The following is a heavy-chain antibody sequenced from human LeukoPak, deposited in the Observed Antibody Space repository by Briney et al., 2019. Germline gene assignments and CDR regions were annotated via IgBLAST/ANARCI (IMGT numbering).Heavy chain of an antibody. CDR3: ARVVGAFDI. Sequence: PGGSLRLSCAVSGFGHSNYWMTWVRQAPGKGLEWVATINQDGSEKYYVDSVKGRFTISRDNVENSLYLQMNSLRAEDTAVYYCARVVGAFDIWGQGTMVTVSS. V-gene: IGHV3-7*01. J-gene: IGHJ3*02. CDR2: INQDGSEK. CDR1: GFGHSNYW.